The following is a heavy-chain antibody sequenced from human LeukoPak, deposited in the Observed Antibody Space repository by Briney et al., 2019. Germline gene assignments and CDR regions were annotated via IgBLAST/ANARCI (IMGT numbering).Heavy chain of an antibody. CDR1: GYTFTSYA. J-gene: IGHJ4*02. V-gene: IGHV1-18*01. D-gene: IGHD5-18*01. CDR3: ARLYSYGSFDY. CDR2: ISAYNGNT. Sequence: GASVKVSCKASGYTFTSYAMNWVRQAPGQGLEWMGWISAYNGNTNYAQKLQGRVTMTTDTSTSTAYMELRSLRSDDTAVYYCARLYSYGSFDYWGQGTLVTVSS.